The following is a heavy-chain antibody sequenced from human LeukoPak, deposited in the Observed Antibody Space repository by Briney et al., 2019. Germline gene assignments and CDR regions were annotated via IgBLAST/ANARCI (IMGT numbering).Heavy chain of an antibody. CDR3: AKGRIAVALYYGMDV. J-gene: IGHJ6*02. Sequence: GRSLRLSCAASGFTFSSYGMHWVRQAPGKGLEWVAVIWYDGSNKYYADSVKGRFTISRDNSWNTLYLQMSSLRAEDTAVYYCAKGRIAVALYYGMDVWGQGTTVTVFS. D-gene: IGHD6-19*01. CDR1: GFTFSSYG. CDR2: IWYDGSNK. V-gene: IGHV3-33*06.